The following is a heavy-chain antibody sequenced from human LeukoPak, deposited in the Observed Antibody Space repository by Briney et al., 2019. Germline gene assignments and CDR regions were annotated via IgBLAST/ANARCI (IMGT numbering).Heavy chain of an antibody. Sequence: ASVKVSCKASGYTFSSYTLSWLRQAPGQGLEWMGWINPNSGGTNYAQKFQGRVTMTRDTSISTAYMELSRLRSDDTAVYYCARETDCSGGSCYSWFDPWGQGTLVTVSS. D-gene: IGHD2-15*01. CDR1: GYTFSSYT. CDR2: INPNSGGT. J-gene: IGHJ5*02. V-gene: IGHV1-2*02. CDR3: ARETDCSGGSCYSWFDP.